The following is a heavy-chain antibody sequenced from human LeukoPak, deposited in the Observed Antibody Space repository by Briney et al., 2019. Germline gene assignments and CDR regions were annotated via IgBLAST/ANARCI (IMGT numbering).Heavy chain of an antibody. CDR3: ARDPSAVWFDP. D-gene: IGHD6-19*01. Sequence: GASVKVSCKASGYTFTNYGISWVRQAPGQGLEWMGWIRDYNGNTNYAQNLQGRVTMATDTSTSTAYMALRSLRSDDTAVYYCARDPSAVWFDPWGQGTLVTVSS. CDR2: IRDYNGNT. J-gene: IGHJ5*02. V-gene: IGHV1-18*01. CDR1: GYTFTNYG.